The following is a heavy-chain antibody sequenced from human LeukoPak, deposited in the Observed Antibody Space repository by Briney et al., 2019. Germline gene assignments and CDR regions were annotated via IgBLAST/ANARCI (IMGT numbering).Heavy chain of an antibody. CDR3: ARDDYSNPLSY. V-gene: IGHV3-21*01. CDR2: ISSSSSYV. J-gene: IGHJ4*02. CDR1: GFTFSSYS. D-gene: IGHD4-11*01. Sequence: GGSLRLSCAASGFTFSSYSMNWVRQAPGKGLGWVSSISSSSSYVYYADSVKGRFTISRDNAKNSLYLQMNSLRAEDTAVYYCARDDYSNPLSYWGQGTLVTVSS.